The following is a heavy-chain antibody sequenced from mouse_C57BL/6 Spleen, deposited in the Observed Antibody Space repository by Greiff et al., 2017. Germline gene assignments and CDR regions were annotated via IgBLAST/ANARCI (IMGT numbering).Heavy chain of an antibody. D-gene: IGHD1-1*01. V-gene: IGHV1-62-2*01. CDR1: GYTFTEYT. CDR3: ARHEVYYGSTGYFDV. CDR2: FYPGSGSI. Sequence: VKLMESGAELVKPGASVKLSCKASGYTFTEYTIHWVKQRSGQGLEWIGWFYPGSGSIKYNEKFKDKATLTADKSSSTVYMELSRLTSEDSAVYFCARHEVYYGSTGYFDVWGTGTTVTVSS. J-gene: IGHJ1*03.